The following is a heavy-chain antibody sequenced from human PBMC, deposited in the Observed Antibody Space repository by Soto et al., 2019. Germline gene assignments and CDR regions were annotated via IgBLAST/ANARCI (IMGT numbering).Heavy chain of an antibody. V-gene: IGHV3-66*01. CDR2: INPEGRT. Sequence: PGGSLRLSCEADGLSVNNNLMTWVSQAPWRGLEWVSVINPEGRTYYADSVKDRFTISRDTSKNTLYLQMNSLRGEDTAVYYSARDTPGPLSFDHWGQGTRVTGTS. CDR3: ARDTPGPLSFDH. CDR1: GLSVNNNL. J-gene: IGHJ5*02.